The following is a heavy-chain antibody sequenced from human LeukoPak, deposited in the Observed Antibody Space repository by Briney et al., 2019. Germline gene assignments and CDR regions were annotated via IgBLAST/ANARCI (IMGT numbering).Heavy chain of an antibody. J-gene: IGHJ4*02. CDR2: ISSSSSTI. V-gene: IGHV3-48*01. D-gene: IGHD2-2*01. CDR3: ARDLVVPAGN. Sequence: GGSLRLSCAASGFTFSSYSMNWVRQAPGKGLEWVSYISSSSSTIYYADSVKGRFTISRDNAKDSLYLQMNSLRAEDTAVYYCARDLVVPAGNWGQGTLVTVSS. CDR1: GFTFSSYS.